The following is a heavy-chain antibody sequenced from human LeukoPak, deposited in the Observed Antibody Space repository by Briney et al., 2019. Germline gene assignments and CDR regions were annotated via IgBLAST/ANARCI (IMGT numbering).Heavy chain of an antibody. CDR3: ARAGTNWYPPANYGMDV. Sequence: SGGSLRLSCAASGFTFSSYGMHWVRQAPGKGLEWVALIWYDGGNKYYADSVKGRFTISRDNSQNTLYLQMNSLRVEDTAVYYCARAGTNWYPPANYGMDVWGQGTTVTVFS. J-gene: IGHJ6*02. CDR2: IWYDGGNK. V-gene: IGHV3-33*01. D-gene: IGHD6-13*01. CDR1: GFTFSSYG.